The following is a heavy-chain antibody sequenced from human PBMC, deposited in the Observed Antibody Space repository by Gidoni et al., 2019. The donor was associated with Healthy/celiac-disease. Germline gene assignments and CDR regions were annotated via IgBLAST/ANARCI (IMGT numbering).Heavy chain of an antibody. CDR2: IDWDDDK. D-gene: IGHD1-26*01. V-gene: IGHV2-70*15. CDR1: GFSLSTSGMC. CDR3: ARTPTTKGESGSFSNDAFDI. Sequence: QVTLRESGPALVKPTQTLTLTCTFSGFSLSTSGMCVSWIRQPPGKALEWLARIDWDDDKYYSTSLKTRLTISKDTSKNQVVLTMTNMDPVDTATYYCARTPTTKGESGSFSNDAFDIWGQGTMVTVSS. J-gene: IGHJ3*02.